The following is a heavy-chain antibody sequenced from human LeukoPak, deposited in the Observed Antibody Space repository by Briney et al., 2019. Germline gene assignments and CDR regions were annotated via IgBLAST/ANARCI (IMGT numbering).Heavy chain of an antibody. D-gene: IGHD2-2*01. CDR1: GFTFSSYA. CDR3: ARAVDIVVVPAAWGAFDI. V-gene: IGHV3-23*01. CDR2: ISGGGGSA. J-gene: IGHJ3*02. Sequence: GGSLRLSCAASGFTFSSYAMSWVRQAPGKGLEWVSAISGGGGSAYYADSVKGRFTISRDNARNSLYLQMNSLRAEDTAVYYCARAVDIVVVPAAWGAFDIWGQGTMVTVSS.